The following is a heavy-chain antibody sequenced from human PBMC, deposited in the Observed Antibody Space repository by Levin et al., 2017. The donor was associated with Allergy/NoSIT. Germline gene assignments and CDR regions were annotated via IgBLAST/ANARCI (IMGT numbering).Heavy chain of an antibody. D-gene: IGHD3-3*01. CDR1: GGSFSGYY. V-gene: IGHV4-34*01. CDR2: INHSGST. J-gene: IGHJ4*02. Sequence: SQTLSLTCAVYGGSFSGYYWSWIRQPPGKGLEWIGEINHSGSTNYNPSLKSRVTISVDTSKNQFSLKLSSVTAADTAVYYCARAHVVLRVTYGYWGQGTLVTVSS. CDR3: ARAHVVLRVTYGY.